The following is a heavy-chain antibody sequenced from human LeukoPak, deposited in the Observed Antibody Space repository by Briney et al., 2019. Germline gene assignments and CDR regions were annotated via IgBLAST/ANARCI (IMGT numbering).Heavy chain of an antibody. J-gene: IGHJ5*02. CDR1: GGTFSSYA. V-gene: IGHV1-69*04. CDR3: AVGIAAAPPGFDP. CDR2: IIPILGIA. D-gene: IGHD6-13*01. Sequence: GASVKVSCKASGGTFSSYAISWVRQAPGQGLEWMGRIIPILGIANYAQKLQGRVTMTTDTSTSTAYMELRSLRSDDTAVYYCAVGIAAAPPGFDPWGQGTLVTVSS.